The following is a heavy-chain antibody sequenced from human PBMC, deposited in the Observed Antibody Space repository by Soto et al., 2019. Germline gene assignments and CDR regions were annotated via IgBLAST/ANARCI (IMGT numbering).Heavy chain of an antibody. Sequence: QLQLQESGPGLVKPSETLSLTCTVSGGSISSSSYYWGWIRQPPGKGLEWIGSIYYSGSTYYNPSLKSRVNISVDTSKNQFSLKLSSVTAADTAVYYCARRQGQNYGGGVVWGYWGQGTLVTVSS. V-gene: IGHV4-39*01. CDR3: ARRQGQNYGGGVVWGY. J-gene: IGHJ4*02. CDR1: GGSISSSSYY. CDR2: IYYSGST. D-gene: IGHD4-17*01.